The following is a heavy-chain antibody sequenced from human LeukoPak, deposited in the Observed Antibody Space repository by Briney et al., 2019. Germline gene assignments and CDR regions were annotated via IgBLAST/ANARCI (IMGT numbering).Heavy chain of an antibody. CDR2: IYYSGST. CDR1: GGSIISYY. Sequence: SETLSLTCTVSGGSIISYYWSWIRQPPGKGLEWIGYIYYSGSTYYNPSLKSRVTISVDTSKNQFSLKLSSVTAADTAVYYCARTDGYKAHYFDYWGQGTLVTVSS. J-gene: IGHJ4*02. CDR3: ARTDGYKAHYFDY. V-gene: IGHV4-59*08. D-gene: IGHD5-24*01.